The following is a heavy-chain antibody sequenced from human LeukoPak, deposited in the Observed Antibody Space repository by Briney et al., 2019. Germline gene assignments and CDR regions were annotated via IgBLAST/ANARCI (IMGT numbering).Heavy chain of an antibody. CDR1: GYTFTGYY. D-gene: IGHD6-13*01. J-gene: IGHJ4*02. CDR3: ARDLAAAASNF. Sequence: ASVKVSCKASGYTFTGYYIHWVRQAPGQGLEWMGWINPYSGNTNYAQKFQGRVTLATHTSANTAYMELRSLTSDDTAVYYCARDLAAAASNFWGQGTLVTVSS. CDR2: INPYSGNT. V-gene: IGHV1-18*04.